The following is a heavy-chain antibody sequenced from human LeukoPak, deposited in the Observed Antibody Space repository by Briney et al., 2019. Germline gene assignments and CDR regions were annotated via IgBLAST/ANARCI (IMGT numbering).Heavy chain of an antibody. J-gene: IGHJ4*02. D-gene: IGHD1-1*01. CDR3: AKTINWQFDY. Sequence: GGSLRLSCAASGFTFSNYAMSWVRQAPGKGLERVSAISGSGGSTSYADSVKGRFTISRDNSKNTLSLQMNSLRAEDTAVYYCAKTINWQFDYWGQGTLVTVSS. CDR1: GFTFSNYA. CDR2: ISGSGGST. V-gene: IGHV3-23*01.